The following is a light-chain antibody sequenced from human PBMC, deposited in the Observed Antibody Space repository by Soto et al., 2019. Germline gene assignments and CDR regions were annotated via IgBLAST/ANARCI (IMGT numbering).Light chain of an antibody. V-gene: IGKV3-15*01. CDR1: QSVSSN. J-gene: IGKJ1*01. CDR2: GAS. Sequence: EMVMTRTRASLPFPRGERPSLSCRASQSVSSNFAWYLQKPGQAPRLLIYGASTRATAVPARFTASGSGTEFTLTISSLQSADLGVYSCQQYDPWPRTFGQGTKVDIK. CDR3: QQYDPWPRT.